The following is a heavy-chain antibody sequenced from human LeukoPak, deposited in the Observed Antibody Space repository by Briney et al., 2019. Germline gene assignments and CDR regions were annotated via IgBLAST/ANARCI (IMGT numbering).Heavy chain of an antibody. CDR1: GDSVSSNIAA. V-gene: IGHV6-1*01. CDR3: ARDLYDSSWYYLDY. D-gene: IGHD6-13*01. Sequence: SQTLSLTCAISGDSVSSNIAAWNWIRQSPSRGLEWLGRTYYRSKWSNNYAISVKSRITINPDTSKNQFSLQLRSVTPEDTAVYYCARDLYDSSWYYLDYWGQGTLVTVSS. J-gene: IGHJ4*02. CDR2: TYYRSKWSN.